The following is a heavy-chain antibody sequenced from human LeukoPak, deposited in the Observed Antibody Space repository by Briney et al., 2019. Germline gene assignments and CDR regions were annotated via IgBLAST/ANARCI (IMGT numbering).Heavy chain of an antibody. Sequence: SETLSLTCTVSGGSISSGGYYWSWIRQHPGQGLEWIGYIYYSGSTYCKPSLKRRLTISVDTSKNQFSLKLNSVIAADTAVYYCARGAQAWQLVPFDFWGQGALVAVSS. V-gene: IGHV4-31*03. J-gene: IGHJ4*02. CDR1: GGSISSGGYY. CDR3: ARGAQAWQLVPFDF. D-gene: IGHD6-13*01. CDR2: IYYSGST.